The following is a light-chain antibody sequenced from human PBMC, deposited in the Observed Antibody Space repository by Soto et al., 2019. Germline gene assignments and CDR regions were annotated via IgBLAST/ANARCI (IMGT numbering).Light chain of an antibody. J-gene: IGLJ1*01. CDR3: ASYTSSSTLV. CDR1: SSDVGGYHY. Sequence: QSVLTQPASVSGSPGQSITISCTGTSSDVGGYHYVSWYQQHPGKASKLMIYDVSNRPSGVSNRFSASQSGNTASLRISGLRAEDEGDYYCASYTSSSTLVFGSGTKVTVL. CDR2: DVS. V-gene: IGLV2-14*01.